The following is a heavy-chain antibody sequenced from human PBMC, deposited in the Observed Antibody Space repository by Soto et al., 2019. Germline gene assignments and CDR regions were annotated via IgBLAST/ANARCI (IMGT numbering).Heavy chain of an antibody. V-gene: IGHV4-31*03. CDR2: IYYSGST. Sequence: QVQLQESGPGLVKPSQTLSLTCTVSGGSISSGGYYWSWIRQHPGKGLEWIGYIYYSGSTYYNPSLQSRVTMSVDTSKNQFSLKLSSVTAADTAVYYCARGGPYYDSSGEFDYWGQGTLVTVSS. CDR3: ARGGPYYDSSGEFDY. D-gene: IGHD3-22*01. CDR1: GGSISSGGYY. J-gene: IGHJ4*02.